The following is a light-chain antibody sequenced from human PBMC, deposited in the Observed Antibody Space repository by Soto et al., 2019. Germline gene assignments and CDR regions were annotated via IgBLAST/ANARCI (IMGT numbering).Light chain of an antibody. J-gene: IGLJ1*01. CDR2: ANT. CDR1: SSNIGPTYD. V-gene: IGLV1-40*01. CDR3: QSYDSSMSGDV. Sequence: QSVLTHPPSVSGAPVQRVTVSCTGSSSNIGPTYDVHWYQQLPGTAPKLLIYANTNRPSGVPDRFSGSKSGTSASLAITGLKAEDEADYYCQSYDSSMSGDVFGTGTKVTVL.